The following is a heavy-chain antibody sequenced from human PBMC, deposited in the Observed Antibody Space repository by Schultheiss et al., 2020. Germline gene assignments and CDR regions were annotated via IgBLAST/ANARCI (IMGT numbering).Heavy chain of an antibody. V-gene: IGHV5-51*01. D-gene: IGHD6-19*01. Sequence: YWSWIRQHPGKGLEWMGIIYPGDSDTRYSPSFQGQVTISADKSISTAYLQWSSLKASDTAMYYCASRYSSGWYYFDYWGQGTLVTVSS. CDR3: ASRYSSGWYYFDY. J-gene: IGHJ4*02. CDR1: YW. CDR2: IYPGDSDT.